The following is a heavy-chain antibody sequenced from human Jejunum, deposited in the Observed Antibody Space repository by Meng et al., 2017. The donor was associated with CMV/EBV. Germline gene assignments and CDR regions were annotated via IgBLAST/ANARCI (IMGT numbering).Heavy chain of an antibody. CDR2: ISTTSTYI. Sequence: EFSFSSHNMNWVRQAPGKGLEWVASISTTSTYIYYADPVKGRFTISRDNAKNSLYLQMNSLRVEDTAVYYCANQMPWNYYYGMDLWGQGTTVTVSS. V-gene: IGHV3-21*01. J-gene: IGHJ6*02. CDR1: EFSFSSHN. D-gene: IGHD2-2*01. CDR3: ANQMPWNYYYGMDL.